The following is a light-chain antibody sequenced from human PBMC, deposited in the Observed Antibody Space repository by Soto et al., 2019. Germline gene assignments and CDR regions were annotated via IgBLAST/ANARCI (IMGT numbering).Light chain of an antibody. CDR2: KAS. CDR3: QQYNSYSLT. V-gene: IGKV1-5*03. Sequence: DIQMTQSPSTLSASVGDRVTITCRASQSISSWLAWYQQKPGKAPKLLIYKASSLESGVPSRFSGSGSGTEFTLTISRLQPDDFATYYFQQYNSYSLTFGGGTKVEIK. CDR1: QSISSW. J-gene: IGKJ4*02.